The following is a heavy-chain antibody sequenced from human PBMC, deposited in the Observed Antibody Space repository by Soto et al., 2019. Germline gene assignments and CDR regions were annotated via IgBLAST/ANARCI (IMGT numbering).Heavy chain of an antibody. CDR1: GYTFTSYD. CDR2: MNPNSGNT. D-gene: IGHD5-12*01. V-gene: IGHV1-8*01. Sequence: QVQLVQSGAEVKKPGASVKVSCKASGYTFTSYDINWVRQATGQGLEWMGWMNPNSGNTAYAQKFQGRVTMTSNTSIRTAYMELGSLRSEDAAVYYCARERRDGYANWGQGTLVTVSS. J-gene: IGHJ4*02. CDR3: ARERRDGYAN.